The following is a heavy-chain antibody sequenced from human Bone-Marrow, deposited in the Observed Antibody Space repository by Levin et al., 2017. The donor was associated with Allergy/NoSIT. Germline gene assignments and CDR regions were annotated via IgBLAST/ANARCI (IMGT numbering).Heavy chain of an antibody. CDR1: GDSISSGDYY. CDR2: IYYNGDT. CDR3: ARVAGRYRNWFDP. J-gene: IGHJ5*02. Sequence: LRLSCIVSGDSISSGDYYWSWIRQPPGKGLEWIGYIYYNGDTYYYPSLKSRVILSVDTSKNQFSLKVNSVTAADTAIYYCARVAGRYRNWFDPWGQGTLVTVSS. D-gene: IGHD5-18*01. V-gene: IGHV4-30-4*01.